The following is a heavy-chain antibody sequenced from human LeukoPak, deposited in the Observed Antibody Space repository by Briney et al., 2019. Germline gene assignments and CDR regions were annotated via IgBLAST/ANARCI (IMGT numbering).Heavy chain of an antibody. D-gene: IGHD3-3*01. CDR2: ISSSGSTI. CDR3: ARVDFWSGYPYYYYYYGMDV. CDR1: GFTFSSYE. Sequence: GGSLRLSCAASGFTFSSYEMNWVRQAPGKGLEWVSYISSSGSTIYYADSVKGRFTISRDNAKNSLYLQMNSLRAEDTAVYYCARVDFWSGYPYYYYYYGMDVWGQGTTVTDSS. J-gene: IGHJ6*02. V-gene: IGHV3-48*03.